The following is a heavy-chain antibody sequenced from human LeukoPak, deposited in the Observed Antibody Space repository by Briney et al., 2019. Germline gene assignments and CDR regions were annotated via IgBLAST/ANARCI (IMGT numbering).Heavy chain of an antibody. J-gene: IGHJ4*02. V-gene: IGHV3-49*04. CDR2: IRSKAYGGTT. D-gene: IGHD6-19*01. CDR3: TSPGGSGWYYNY. CDR1: GFTFGDYA. Sequence: GRSLRLPCTASGFTFGDYAMSWVRQAPGKGLEWVGFIRSKAYGGTTEYAASVKGRFTISRDDSKSIAYLQMNSLKTEDTAVYYCTSPGGSGWYYNYWGQGTLVTVSS.